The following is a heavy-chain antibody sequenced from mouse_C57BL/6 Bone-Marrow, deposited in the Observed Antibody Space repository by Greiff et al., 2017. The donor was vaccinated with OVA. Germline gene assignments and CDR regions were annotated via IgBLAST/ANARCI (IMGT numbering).Heavy chain of an antibody. Sequence: VQLQQSGPELVKPGASVKISCKASGYSFTSYYIHWVKQRPGQGLEWIGWIYPGSGNTKYNEKFKGKATLTADTSSSTAYMQLSSLTSEDSAVYYCARESHWDEEDFDYWGQGTTLTVSS. CDR2: IYPGSGNT. CDR3: ARESHWDEEDFDY. V-gene: IGHV1-66*01. J-gene: IGHJ2*01. D-gene: IGHD4-1*01. CDR1: GYSFTSYY.